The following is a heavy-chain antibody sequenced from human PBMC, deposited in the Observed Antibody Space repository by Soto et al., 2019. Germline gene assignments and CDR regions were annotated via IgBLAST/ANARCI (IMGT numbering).Heavy chain of an antibody. J-gene: IGHJ4*02. CDR3: ARSPDYYDSAYYFDY. Sequence: QVQLQESGPGLVKPSQTLSLTCTVSGGSISSGGYYWSWIRQHPGKGLEWIGYVDYSGSTYYNPSLKSRVTISVDTSKNQFSLKLSSVTAADTAVYYCARSPDYYDSAYYFDYWGQGTLVTVSS. CDR1: GGSISSGGYY. CDR2: VDYSGST. V-gene: IGHV4-31*03. D-gene: IGHD3-16*01.